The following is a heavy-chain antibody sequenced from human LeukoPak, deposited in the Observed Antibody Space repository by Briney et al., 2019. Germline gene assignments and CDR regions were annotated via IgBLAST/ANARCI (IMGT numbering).Heavy chain of an antibody. Sequence: GGSLRLSCAASGFASGFTFSDYAVSWVRQAPGKGPQWVASVNVRGATTYYADSVRGRFTISRDNLKNTLYLQMIGLAADDTAIYFCARAPATGEGYYFYYMDVWGKGTTVTVSS. V-gene: IGHV3-23*01. CDR1: GFTFSDYA. D-gene: IGHD7-27*01. J-gene: IGHJ6*03. CDR2: VNVRGATT. CDR3: ARAPATGEGYYFYYMDV.